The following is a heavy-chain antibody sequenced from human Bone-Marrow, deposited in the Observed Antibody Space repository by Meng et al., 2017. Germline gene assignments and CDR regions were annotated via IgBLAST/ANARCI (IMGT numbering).Heavy chain of an antibody. Sequence: VELVESGGGLVKPGESLSRSCAASVFYFPNAYMSWAPQAPGKGLEWVGRIKSNPDGGTIDYAAAVKGRFTISRDDSKNLVYLQMNSLNSEDTAVYYCFGHIDYWGQGTLVTVSS. V-gene: IGHV3-15*01. CDR3: FGHIDY. D-gene: IGHD3-16*01. CDR1: VFYFPNAY. CDR2: IKSNPDGGTI. J-gene: IGHJ4*02.